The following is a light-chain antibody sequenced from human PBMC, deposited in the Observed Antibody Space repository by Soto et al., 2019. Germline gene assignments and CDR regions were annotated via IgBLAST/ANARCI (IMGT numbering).Light chain of an antibody. V-gene: IGLV1-51*01. CDR2: DND. J-gene: IGLJ2*01. CDR3: GTWDNSLSAVV. CDR1: SSNIGSNY. Sequence: QSVLTQPPSVSAAPGQKVTISCSGSSSNIGSNYVSWYQQLPGTAPKLLIHDNDKGLSGIPDRFSGSKSGTSATLGITGLQTGDEADYYCGTWDNSLSAVVFGGGTKLTVL.